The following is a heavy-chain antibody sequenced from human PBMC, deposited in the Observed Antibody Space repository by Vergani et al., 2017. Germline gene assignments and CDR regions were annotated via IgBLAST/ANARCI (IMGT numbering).Heavy chain of an antibody. CDR1: GFTFSSYW. J-gene: IGHJ3*02. CDR2: IKQDGSEK. CDR3: ASQLLWFGDGAFDI. D-gene: IGHD3-10*01. V-gene: IGHV3-7*01. Sequence: VQLVESGGGVVQPGRSLRLSCAASGFTFSSYWMSWVRQAPGKGLEWVANIKQDGSEKYYVDSVKGRFTISRDNAKNSLYLQMNSLRAEDTAVYYCASQLLWFGDGAFDIWGQGTMVTVSS.